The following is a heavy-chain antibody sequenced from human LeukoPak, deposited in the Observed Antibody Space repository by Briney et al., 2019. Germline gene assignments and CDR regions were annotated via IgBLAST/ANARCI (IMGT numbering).Heavy chain of an antibody. CDR3: ARGRFGSSWDGVDY. D-gene: IGHD6-13*01. CDR1: GYTFTSYD. V-gene: IGHV1-8*01. J-gene: IGHJ4*02. CDR2: MNRNSGNT. Sequence: ASVKVSSKASGYTFTSYDINWVRQATGQGLEWMGWMNRNSGNTGYAQKFQGRVTMTRNTSISTAYMELSSLRSEDTAVYYCARGRFGSSWDGVDYWGQGTLVTVSS.